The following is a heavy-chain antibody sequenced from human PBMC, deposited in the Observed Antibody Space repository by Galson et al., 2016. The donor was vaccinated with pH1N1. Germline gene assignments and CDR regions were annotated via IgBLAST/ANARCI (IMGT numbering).Heavy chain of an antibody. J-gene: IGHJ4*02. CDR2: TNQDGSQK. V-gene: IGHV3-7*01. CDR1: GFIFSDHW. CDR3: VRAIGAAASF. D-gene: IGHD6-13*01. Sequence: SLRLSCAASGFIFSDHWMSWVRQAPDKGLEWVANTNQDGSQKYYVDSVRGRSNISRDNAKNSVSLQMNSLRPDDTGVYYCVRAIGAAASFWGQGTLVTVSS.